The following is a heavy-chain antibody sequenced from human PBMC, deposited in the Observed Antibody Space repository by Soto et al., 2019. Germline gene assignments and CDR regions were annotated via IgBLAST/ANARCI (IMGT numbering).Heavy chain of an antibody. Sequence: QVHLQQWGAGLLKPSETLSLTCAVYGGSFSGYYWSWIRQPPGKGLEWIGEISHSGSTNYNPSLKSRVTISVDTSKNQFSLNLNSMTAADTAMYYCAGGSRDIWDQGTMVTVSS. CDR3: AGGSRDI. CDR2: ISHSGST. CDR1: GGSFSGYY. V-gene: IGHV4-34*01. J-gene: IGHJ3*02.